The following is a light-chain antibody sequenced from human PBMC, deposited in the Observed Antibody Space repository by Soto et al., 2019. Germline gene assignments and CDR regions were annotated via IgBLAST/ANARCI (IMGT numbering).Light chain of an antibody. V-gene: IGKV3-20*01. J-gene: IGKJ1*01. CDR3: HQYGSSPST. Sequence: EIVLTQSPGTLSLSQGEGATLSCRASQSVSSTYFAWYQQKPGQAARLLIYGASTRATGIPDRFSGSGSGTVFTPTVSRLEPEDFAVYYCHQYGSSPSTFGQGTNVETK. CDR2: GAS. CDR1: QSVSSTY.